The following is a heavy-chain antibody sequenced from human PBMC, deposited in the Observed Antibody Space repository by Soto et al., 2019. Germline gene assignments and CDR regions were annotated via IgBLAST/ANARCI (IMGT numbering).Heavy chain of an antibody. D-gene: IGHD5-12*01. CDR1: GFTFSSYA. CDR2: ISGSGGST. J-gene: IGHJ6*03. CDR3: AKDLHGYSGYDYFSGVESYYYYMDV. V-gene: IGHV3-23*01. Sequence: EVQLLESGGGLVQPGGSLRLSCAASGFTFSSYAMSWVRQAPGKGLEWVSAISGSGGSTYYADSVKGRFTISRDNSKNTLYLQMNSLRAEDTAVYYCAKDLHGYSGYDYFSGVESYYYYMDVWGKGTTVTVSS.